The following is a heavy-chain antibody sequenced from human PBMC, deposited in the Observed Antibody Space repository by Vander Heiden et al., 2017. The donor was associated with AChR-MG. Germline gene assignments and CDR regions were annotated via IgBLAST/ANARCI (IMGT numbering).Heavy chain of an antibody. D-gene: IGHD6-6*01. V-gene: IGHV3-33*01. CDR3: ARGDVGYSSSSGFDY. CDR2: IWYDGSNK. J-gene: IGHJ4*02. Sequence: QVQLVESGGGMVQPGRSLRLCWSTSGFTFGSYGMHWVRQAPGKGLEWVAVIWYDGSNKYYADSVKGRFTISRDNSKNTLYLQMNSLRAEDTAVYYCARGDVGYSSSSGFDYWGQGTLVTVSS. CDR1: GFTFGSYG.